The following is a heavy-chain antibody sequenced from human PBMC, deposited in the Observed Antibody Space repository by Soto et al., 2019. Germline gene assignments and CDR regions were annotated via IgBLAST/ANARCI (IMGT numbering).Heavy chain of an antibody. CDR2: ISAYNGNT. D-gene: IGHD3-3*01. Sequence: ASVKVSCKGSGYTFTSYGISWVRQAAGQGIEWMGLISAYNGNTNYAQKLQGRVTMTTDTSTSTAYMELRSLRSDDTAVYYCARDNSGYYDFWSGYRDYYYGMDVWGQGTTVTVSS. J-gene: IGHJ6*02. CDR1: GYTFTSYG. V-gene: IGHV1-18*01. CDR3: ARDNSGYYDFWSGYRDYYYGMDV.